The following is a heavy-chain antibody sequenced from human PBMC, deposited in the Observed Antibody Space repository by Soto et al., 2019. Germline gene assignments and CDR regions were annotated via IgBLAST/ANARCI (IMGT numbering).Heavy chain of an antibody. CDR2: ISGSGFTT. Sequence: EVQLLESGGGLVQSGGSLRLSCAASGFTFRTYAMTWVRQAPGKGLEWVSLISGSGFTTYYADSVKGRFTISRDNSKNTLYVQMNSLRVEDTALYYCAKVRESTAAGHFDYWGQGTLVTVSS. V-gene: IGHV3-23*01. J-gene: IGHJ4*02. CDR3: AKVRESTAAGHFDY. CDR1: GFTFRTYA. D-gene: IGHD6-13*01.